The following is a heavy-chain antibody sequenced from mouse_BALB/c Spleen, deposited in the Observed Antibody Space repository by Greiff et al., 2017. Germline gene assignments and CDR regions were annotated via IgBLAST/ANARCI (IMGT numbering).Heavy chain of an antibody. J-gene: IGHJ4*01. V-gene: IGHV1-54*01. CDR3: ANYGRNYYAMDY. D-gene: IGHD1-1*01. CDR2: INPGSGGT. Sequence: QVQLQQSGAELVRPGTSVKVSCKASGYAFTNYLIEWVKQRPGQGLEWIGVINPGSGGTNYNEKFKGKATLTADKSSSTAYMQLSSLTSDDSAVYFCANYGRNYYAMDYWGQGTSVTVSS. CDR1: GYAFTNYL.